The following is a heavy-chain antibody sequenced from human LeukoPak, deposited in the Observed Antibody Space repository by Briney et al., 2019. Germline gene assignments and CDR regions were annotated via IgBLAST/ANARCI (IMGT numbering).Heavy chain of an antibody. V-gene: IGHV3-21*01. J-gene: IGHJ3*02. CDR3: ARGPQGYCSGGSCYSDLAFDI. Sequence: GGSLRLSCAASGFTFSSYSMNWVRQAPGKRLEWVSSISSSSSYIYYADSVKGRFTISRDNAKNSLYLQMNSLRAEDTAVYYCARGPQGYCSGGSCYSDLAFDIWGQGTMVTVSS. CDR2: ISSSSSYI. D-gene: IGHD2-15*01. CDR1: GFTFSSYS.